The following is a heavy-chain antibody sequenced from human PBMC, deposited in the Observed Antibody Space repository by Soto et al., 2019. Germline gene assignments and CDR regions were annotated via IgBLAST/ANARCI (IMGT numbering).Heavy chain of an antibody. Sequence: QVPLVQSGAEVKKPGASVKVSCKASGYTFTSYGISWVRQAPGQGLEWMGWISAYNGNTNYAQKLQGRVTMTTDTSTSTAYMELRSLRSDDTAVYYCARDRGPYYDFWSGYYTEAFDIWGQGTMVTVSS. CDR3: ARDRGPYYDFWSGYYTEAFDI. CDR1: GYTFTSYG. V-gene: IGHV1-18*01. D-gene: IGHD3-3*01. J-gene: IGHJ3*02. CDR2: ISAYNGNT.